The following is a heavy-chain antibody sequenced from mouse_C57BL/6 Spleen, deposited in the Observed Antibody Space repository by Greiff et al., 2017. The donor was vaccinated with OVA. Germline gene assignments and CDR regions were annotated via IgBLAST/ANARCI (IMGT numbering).Heavy chain of an antibody. Sequence: VQLQKSGPELVKPGASVKIPCKASGYTFTDYNLDWVQPSHGKSLEWIGDINPNNGGTIYNQKFKGKATLTVDKSSSTAYMELRSLTSEDTAGYYCARRNFTPFDYWGQGTTLTVSS. V-gene: IGHV1-18*01. CDR3: ARRNFTPFDY. CDR2: INPNNGGT. J-gene: IGHJ2*01. CDR1: GYTFTDYN.